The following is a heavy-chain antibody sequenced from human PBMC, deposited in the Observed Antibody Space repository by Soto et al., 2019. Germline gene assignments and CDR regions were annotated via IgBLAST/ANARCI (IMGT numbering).Heavy chain of an antibody. Sequence: QVQLVQSGAEVKKPGASVKVSCKASGHTFINHGITWVRQAPGQGLEWLGWINTYSGTANYAQKVQGRVSMTTDTYASTAYMELRSLSSDDTALYYCSRTFSGGYADASDYWGQGTLVTVSS. CDR1: GHTFINHG. V-gene: IGHV1-18*01. D-gene: IGHD2-15*01. CDR3: SRTFSGGYADASDY. CDR2: INTYSGTA. J-gene: IGHJ4*02.